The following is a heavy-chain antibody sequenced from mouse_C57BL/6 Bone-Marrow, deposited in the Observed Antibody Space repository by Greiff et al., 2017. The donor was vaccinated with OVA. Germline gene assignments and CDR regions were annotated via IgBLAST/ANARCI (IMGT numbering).Heavy chain of an antibody. V-gene: IGHV5-6*01. CDR1: GFTFSSYG. D-gene: IGHD1-1*01. CDR2: ISSGGSYT. Sequence: EVKLMESGGDLVKPGGSLKLSCAASGFTFSSYGMSWVRQTPDKRLEWVATISSGGSYTYYPDSVKGRFTISRDNAKNTLYLQMSSLKSEDTAMYYCARHSRSSYRFAYWGQGTLVTVSA. CDR3: ARHSRSSYRFAY. J-gene: IGHJ3*01.